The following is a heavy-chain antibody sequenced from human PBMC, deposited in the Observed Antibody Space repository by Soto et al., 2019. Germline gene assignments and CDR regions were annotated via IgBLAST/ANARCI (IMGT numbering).Heavy chain of an antibody. J-gene: IGHJ5*02. CDR1: GGSISSGGYY. V-gene: IGHV4-31*03. CDR2: IYYSGST. D-gene: IGHD3-22*01. CDR3: ARGSYYDSSGYYGP. Sequence: ASETLSLTCTVSGGSISSGGYYWSWLRQHPGKGLEWIGYIYYSGSTYYNPSLKSRVTISVDTSKNQYSLKLSSVTAAGTAVYYCARGSYYDSSGYYGPWGQGTLVTVSS.